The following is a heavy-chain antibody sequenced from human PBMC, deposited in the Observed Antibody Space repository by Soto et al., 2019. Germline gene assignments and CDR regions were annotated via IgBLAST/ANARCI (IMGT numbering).Heavy chain of an antibody. V-gene: IGHV3-20*04. CDR1: GFTFDEYA. D-gene: IGHD3-10*01. CDR3: AKSLEEIYYGSGSFPPYYFDY. J-gene: IGHJ4*02. CDR2: INWNGGSK. Sequence: GGSLRLSCAASGFTFDEYALTWVRQAPGKGLEWVAGINWNGGSKGYADSVKGRFTISRDNSKNTLSLQMNSLRAEDTAVYYCAKSLEEIYYGSGSFPPYYFDYWGPGTLVTVSS.